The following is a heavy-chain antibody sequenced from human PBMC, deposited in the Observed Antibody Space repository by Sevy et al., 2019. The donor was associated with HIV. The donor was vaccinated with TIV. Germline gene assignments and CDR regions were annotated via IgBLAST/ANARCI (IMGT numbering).Heavy chain of an antibody. J-gene: IGHJ3*02. Sequence: GESLKISCKGSGYSSSNYWIGWVRQMPGKGLEWMGIIYLGDSDTRYSPSFQGQVNMSVDKYISTAFLQWSSLKASDTAMYYCARLNCAGNGEVAFDIWGQGTMVTVSS. CDR2: IYLGDSDT. D-gene: IGHD2-21*01. CDR1: GYSSSNYW. CDR3: ARLNCAGNGEVAFDI. V-gene: IGHV5-51*01.